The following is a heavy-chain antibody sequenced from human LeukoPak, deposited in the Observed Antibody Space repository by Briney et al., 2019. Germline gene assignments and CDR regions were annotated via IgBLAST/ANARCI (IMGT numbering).Heavy chain of an antibody. J-gene: IGHJ4*02. Sequence: SETLSLTCTVSGGSISSSSYYWGWIRQPPGKGLEWIVSIYYSGSTYYNPSLKSRVTISVDTSKNQFSLKLSSVTAADTAVYYCARDLVFGDTYCGGDCYFGWGQGTLVTVSS. CDR3: ARDLVFGDTYCGGDCYFG. CDR1: GGSISSSSYY. CDR2: IYYSGST. V-gene: IGHV4-39*07. D-gene: IGHD2-21*02.